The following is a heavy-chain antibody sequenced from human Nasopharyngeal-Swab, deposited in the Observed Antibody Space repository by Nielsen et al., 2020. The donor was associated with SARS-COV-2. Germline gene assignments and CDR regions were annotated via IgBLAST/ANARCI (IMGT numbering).Heavy chain of an antibody. D-gene: IGHD4-17*01. Sequence: GESLKISCAASGFTFSSYSMNWVRQAPGMGLEWVSSISSSSSYIYYADSVKGRFTISRDNAKNSLYLQMNSLRAEDTAVYYCARDLRASGDYWGQGTLVTVSS. CDR2: ISSSSSYI. J-gene: IGHJ4*02. V-gene: IGHV3-21*01. CDR1: GFTFSSYS. CDR3: ARDLRASGDY.